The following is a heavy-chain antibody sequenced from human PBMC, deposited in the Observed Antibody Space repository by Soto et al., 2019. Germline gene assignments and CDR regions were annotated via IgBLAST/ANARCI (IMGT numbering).Heavy chain of an antibody. CDR2: INPSGGST. D-gene: IGHD5-12*01. CDR3: AVEVATINDY. V-gene: IGHV1-46*01. CDR1: GYTFASYN. Sequence: QVHLVQSGAEMKKPGASVKVSCKASGYTFASYNIHWVRQAPGQGLEWMGIINPSGGSTSYAQKFQGRVTMTRDTSTSTVYMELSSLRSEDTPVYYCAVEVATINDYWGQGTLVTVSS. J-gene: IGHJ4*02.